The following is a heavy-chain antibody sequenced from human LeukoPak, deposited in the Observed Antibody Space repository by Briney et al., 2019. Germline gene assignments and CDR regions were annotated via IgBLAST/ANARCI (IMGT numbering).Heavy chain of an antibody. CDR2: ISSRGSAI. J-gene: IGHJ4*02. D-gene: IGHD2-2*01. V-gene: IGHV3-48*02. Sequence: PGGSLRLSCAASGFTFSSYNMNWVRQAPGKGLEWLSYISSRGSAIYYADSVKGRFSISRDNTKSSLYLQINSLRDEDTAVYYCARDYAYGFDTWGQGTLVTVSS. CDR3: ARDYAYGFDT. CDR1: GFTFSSYN.